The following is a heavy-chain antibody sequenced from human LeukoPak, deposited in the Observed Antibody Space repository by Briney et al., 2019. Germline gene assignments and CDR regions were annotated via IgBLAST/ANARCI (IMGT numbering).Heavy chain of an antibody. Sequence: ASVKVSCKASGGTFSSYAISWVRQAPGQGLEWMGGIIPIFGTANYAQKFQGRVTITADKSTSTAYMELSSLRPEDTAVYYCARETYSSGWYSPFAFDIWGQGTMVTVSS. CDR3: ARETYSSGWYSPFAFDI. J-gene: IGHJ3*02. CDR1: GGTFSSYA. D-gene: IGHD6-19*01. V-gene: IGHV1-69*06. CDR2: IIPIFGTA.